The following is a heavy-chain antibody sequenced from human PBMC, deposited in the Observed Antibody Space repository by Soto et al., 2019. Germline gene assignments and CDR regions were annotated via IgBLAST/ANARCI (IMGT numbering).Heavy chain of an antibody. J-gene: IGHJ4*02. CDR1: GDFISSYY. Sequence: PSETLSLTCTVSGDFISSYYWSWIRQPPGKGLEWIGYVYYSGSTNYNPSLKSRVTISVDTSKKQFSLKLRSVTAADTAVYFCARGKSGYYPYFDNWGQGPLVTVSS. CDR2: VYYSGST. CDR3: ARGKSGYYPYFDN. D-gene: IGHD3-22*01. V-gene: IGHV4-59*01.